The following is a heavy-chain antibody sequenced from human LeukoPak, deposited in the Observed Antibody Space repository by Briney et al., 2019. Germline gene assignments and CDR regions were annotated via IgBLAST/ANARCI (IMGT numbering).Heavy chain of an antibody. CDR2: ISGSGGNT. V-gene: IGHV3-23*01. CDR3: ARDQEYYDSSGYYYSPNDY. Sequence: GGSLRLSCAASGFTFSTYAMGWVRQAPGKGLEWVSAISGSGGNTYYADSVKGRFTISRDNAKNTLYLQMNSLRAEDTAVYYCARDQEYYDSSGYYYSPNDYWGQGTLVTVSS. J-gene: IGHJ4*02. CDR1: GFTFSTYA. D-gene: IGHD3-22*01.